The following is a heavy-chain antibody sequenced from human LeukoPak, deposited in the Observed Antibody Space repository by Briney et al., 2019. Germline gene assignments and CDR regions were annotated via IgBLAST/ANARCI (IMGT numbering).Heavy chain of an antibody. CDR2: ISSSGANI. CDR3: ARVGVVVAATGNLWFDP. V-gene: IGHV3-48*03. CDR1: GFTFSSYE. J-gene: IGHJ5*02. D-gene: IGHD2-15*01. Sequence: QPGGSLRLSCAASGFTFSSYEMHWVRQAPGKGLEWVSYISSSGANIYYADSVKGRFTISRDNAKNTLYLHMNSLSAEDTAVYYCARVGVVVAATGNLWFDPWGQGTLVTVSS.